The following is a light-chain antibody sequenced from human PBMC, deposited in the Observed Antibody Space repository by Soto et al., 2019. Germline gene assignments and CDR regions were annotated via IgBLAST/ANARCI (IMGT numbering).Light chain of an antibody. CDR1: QSISSW. V-gene: IGKV1-5*01. CDR2: DAS. CDR3: QQYNSFSLT. Sequence: DIPMTQSPSTLSASVGDRVTITCRASQSISSWLAWYQQKPGKAPKLLIYDASSLESGVPSRFSGSGSGTEFTLTISGLQPDDFASYYCQQYNSFSLTFGGGTKVEIK. J-gene: IGKJ4*01.